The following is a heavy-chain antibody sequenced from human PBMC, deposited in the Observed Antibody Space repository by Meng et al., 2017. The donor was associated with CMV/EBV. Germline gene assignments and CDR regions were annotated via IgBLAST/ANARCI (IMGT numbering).Heavy chain of an antibody. V-gene: IGHV3-30-3*01. Sequence: GESLKISCAASGFDFNAYAMQWVRQAPGKGLEWVAIISYDGNYGYYADSVKGRFTISRDKSKNTVSLQMNSLSSEDTAIYYCARTGGISMIVGGGDYWGQGTLVTVSS. J-gene: IGHJ4*02. D-gene: IGHD3-22*01. CDR1: GFDFNAYA. CDR3: ARTGGISMIVGGGDY. CDR2: ISYDGNYG.